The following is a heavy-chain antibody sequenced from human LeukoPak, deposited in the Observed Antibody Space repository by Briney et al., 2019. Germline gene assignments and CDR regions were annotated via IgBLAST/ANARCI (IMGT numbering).Heavy chain of an antibody. J-gene: IGHJ3*02. D-gene: IGHD3-22*01. CDR2: ISYDGSNK. CDR1: GFTFSSYA. CDR3: ARDLNYYDSSGHSLGAFDI. V-gene: IGHV3-30-3*01. Sequence: GRSLRLSCAASGFTFSSYAMHWVRQAPGKGLEWVAVISYDGSNKYYADSVKGRFTISRDNSKNTLYLQMNSLRAEDTAVYYCARDLNYYDSSGHSLGAFDIWGQGTMVTVSS.